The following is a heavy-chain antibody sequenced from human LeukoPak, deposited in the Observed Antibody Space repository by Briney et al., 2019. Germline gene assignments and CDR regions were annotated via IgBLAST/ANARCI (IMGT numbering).Heavy chain of an antibody. J-gene: IGHJ4*02. CDR1: GASVTGPF. V-gene: IGHV4-59*02. D-gene: IGHD6-19*01. Sequence: SETLSLTCTVSGASVTGPFWSWIRPPPGKGLESIGYIYYSGSTNYNPSLKSRVTISVDTSKNQFSLKLSSVTAADTAVYYCASSYSSGWRRLDYWGQGTLVTVSS. CDR2: IYYSGST. CDR3: ASSYSSGWRRLDY.